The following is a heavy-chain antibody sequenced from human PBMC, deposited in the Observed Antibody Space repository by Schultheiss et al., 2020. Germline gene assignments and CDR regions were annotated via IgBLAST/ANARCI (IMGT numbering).Heavy chain of an antibody. CDR1: GGSFSGYY. CDR2: INHSGST. V-gene: IGHV4-34*01. Sequence: SQTLSLTCAVYGGSFSGYYWSWIRQPPGKGLEWIGEINHSGSTNYNPSLKSRVTISVDTSKNQFSLKLSSVTAADTAVYYCARDYYDFWSGYYYYGMDVWGQGTTVNVSS. J-gene: IGHJ6*02. CDR3: ARDYYDFWSGYYYYGMDV. D-gene: IGHD3-3*01.